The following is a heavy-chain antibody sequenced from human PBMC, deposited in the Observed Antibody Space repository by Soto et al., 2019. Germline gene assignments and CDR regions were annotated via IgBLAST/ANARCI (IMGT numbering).Heavy chain of an antibody. CDR3: ARGFSGIAAAGIGFDP. J-gene: IGHJ5*02. CDR1: GGSFSGYY. CDR2: INHSGST. D-gene: IGHD6-13*01. V-gene: IGHV4-34*01. Sequence: QVQLQQWGAGLLKPSETLSLTCAVYGGSFSGYYWSWIRQPPGKGLEWIGEINHSGSTNYIPSLKSRITISVDTSMNQFSLKLSSVTAEDTAVYYCARGFSGIAAAGIGFDPWGQGTLVTDSS.